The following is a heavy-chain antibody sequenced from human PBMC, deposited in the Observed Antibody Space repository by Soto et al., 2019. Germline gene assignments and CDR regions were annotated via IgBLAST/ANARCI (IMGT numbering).Heavy chain of an antibody. Sequence: PSDPLSLTCAVSGCSVSSSYWCTWVRQAPGKGLQWIGEIYHNGITNYNPSLRSRLSMSVDKSNNEFSLSLTSVTAADTAVYYCATLPPRIVVVFTEMPTWGQG. V-gene: IGHV4-4*02. D-gene: IGHD2-21*01. CDR3: ATLPPRIVVVFTEMPT. J-gene: IGHJ1*01. CDR1: GCSVSSSYW. CDR2: IYHNGIT.